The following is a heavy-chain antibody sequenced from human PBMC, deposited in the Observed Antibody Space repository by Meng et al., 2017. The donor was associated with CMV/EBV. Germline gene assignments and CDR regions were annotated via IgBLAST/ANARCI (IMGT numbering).Heavy chain of an antibody. V-gene: IGHV3-7*01. CDR3: ARGEGYCSSTSCYTLGWFDP. D-gene: IGHD2-2*02. CDR1: GFTFGDYA. CDR2: IKQDGSEK. J-gene: IGHJ5*02. Sequence: GESLKISCTASGFTFGDYAMSWVRQAPGKGLEWVANIKQDGSEKYYVDSVKGRFTISRDNAKNSLYLQMNSLRAEDTAVYYCARGEGYCSSTSCYTLGWFDPWGQGTLVTVSS.